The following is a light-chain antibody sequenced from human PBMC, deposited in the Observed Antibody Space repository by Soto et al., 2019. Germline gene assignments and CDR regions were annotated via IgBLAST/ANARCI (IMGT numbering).Light chain of an antibody. CDR3: QQYASSPLT. CDR1: QTVGRNY. Sequence: EIVLTQSPGTLSLSPGERATLSCRASQTVGRNYLAWYQQKPGQAPRLLIYHASNRATGIPDRFSGSGSGTDFTLTISRLEPEEFAVYYCQQYASSPLTLGGGAKVEI. J-gene: IGKJ4*01. CDR2: HAS. V-gene: IGKV3-20*01.